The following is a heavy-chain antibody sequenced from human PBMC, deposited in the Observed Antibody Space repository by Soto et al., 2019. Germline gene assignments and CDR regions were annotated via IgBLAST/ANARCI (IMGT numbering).Heavy chain of an antibody. CDR3: AKLGSGYYTGLYFDY. CDR1: GFSFGDYW. J-gene: IGHJ4*02. D-gene: IGHD3-3*01. CDR2: MKKDGSEK. V-gene: IGHV3-7*03. Sequence: EVQLVESGGASVQRGGSLRLSCAASGFSFGDYWMSWVRQAPGKGLEWVAHMKKDGSEKYYVDSVEGRFTVSRDNSRNALYLQMNSLRAEDTAVYYCAKLGSGYYTGLYFDYWGQGTLVTVSS.